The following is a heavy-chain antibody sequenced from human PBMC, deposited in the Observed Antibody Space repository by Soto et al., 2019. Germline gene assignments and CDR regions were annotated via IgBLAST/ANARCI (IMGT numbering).Heavy chain of an antibody. CDR1: GYTFTSYA. CDR3: ARGACSGGSCPKTFDY. D-gene: IGHD2-15*01. CDR2: INAGNGNT. V-gene: IGHV1-3*01. J-gene: IGHJ4*02. Sequence: GASVKVSCKASGYTFTSYAMHWVRQAPGQRLEWMGWINAGNGNTKYSQKFQGRVTITRATSASTAYMELSSLRSEDTAVYYCARGACSGGSCPKTFDYWGQGSLVTVSS.